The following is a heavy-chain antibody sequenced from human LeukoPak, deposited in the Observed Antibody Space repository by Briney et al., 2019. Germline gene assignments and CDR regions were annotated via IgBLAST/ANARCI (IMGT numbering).Heavy chain of an antibody. V-gene: IGHV1-18*01. CDR3: ARDLRTSRITGYYFDY. CDR1: GYTFMNYG. Sequence: GASVKVSCKASGYTFMNYGISWVRQAPGQGLEWMGWISAYNGNTNSAQNVQGRVTMTTDTSTSTAYMELRSLRSDDTAVYYCARDLRTSRITGYYFDYWGQGTLVTVSS. CDR2: ISAYNGNT. J-gene: IGHJ4*02. D-gene: IGHD1-20*01.